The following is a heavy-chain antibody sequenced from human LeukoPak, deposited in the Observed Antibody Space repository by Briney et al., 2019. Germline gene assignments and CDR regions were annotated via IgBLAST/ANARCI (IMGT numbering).Heavy chain of an antibody. Sequence: PSETLSLTCTVSGGSISSYYWSWIRQPPGKGLEWIGYIYYSGSTNYNPSLKSRVTISVDTSKNQFSLKLSSVTAADTAVYYCAREGYSGYLDPWGQGTLVTVSS. CDR2: IYYSGST. CDR3: AREGYSGYLDP. J-gene: IGHJ5*02. V-gene: IGHV4-59*01. D-gene: IGHD5-12*01. CDR1: GGSISSYY.